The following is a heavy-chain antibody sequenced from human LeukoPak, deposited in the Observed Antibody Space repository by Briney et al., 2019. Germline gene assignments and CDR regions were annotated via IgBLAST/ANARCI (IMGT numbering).Heavy chain of an antibody. V-gene: IGHV4-30-4*07. Sequence: KSSGTLSLTCAVSGGSISSGGYSWSWIRQPPGKGLEWIGYIYYSGSTYYNPSLKSRVTISVDTSKNQFSLKLSSVTAADTAVYYCARGKLLPPDYWGQGTLVTVSS. J-gene: IGHJ4*02. CDR1: GGSISSGGYS. CDR3: ARGKLLPPDY. D-gene: IGHD2-15*01. CDR2: IYYSGST.